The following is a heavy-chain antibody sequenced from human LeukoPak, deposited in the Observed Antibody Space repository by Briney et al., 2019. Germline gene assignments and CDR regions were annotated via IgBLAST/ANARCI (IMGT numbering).Heavy chain of an antibody. J-gene: IGHJ4*02. CDR3: ARGYCSSTSCYTPGAFDY. D-gene: IGHD2-2*02. V-gene: IGHV4-59*01. Sequence: SETLSLTCTVSGGSISSYYWSWIRQPPGKGLEWIGYLYYSGSTNYNPSLKSRVTISVDTSKNQFSLKLSSVTAADTAVYYCARGYCSSTSCYTPGAFDYWGQGTLVTVSS. CDR2: LYYSGST. CDR1: GGSISSYY.